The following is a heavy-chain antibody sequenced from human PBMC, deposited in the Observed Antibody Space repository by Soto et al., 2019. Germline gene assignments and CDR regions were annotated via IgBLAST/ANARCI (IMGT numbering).Heavy chain of an antibody. CDR3: AKYGFLEWLFSYYYYYMDV. CDR2: ISGSGGST. CDR1: GFTFSSYA. J-gene: IGHJ6*03. D-gene: IGHD3-3*01. V-gene: IGHV3-23*01. Sequence: PGGSLRLSCAASGFTFSSYAMSWVRQAPGKGLEWVSAISGSGGSTYYADSVKGRFTISRDNSKNTLYLQMNSLRAEDTAVYYCAKYGFLEWLFSYYYYYMDVWGKGTTVTVSS.